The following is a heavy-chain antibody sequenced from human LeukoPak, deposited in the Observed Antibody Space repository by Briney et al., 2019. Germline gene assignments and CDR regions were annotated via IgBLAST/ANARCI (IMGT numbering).Heavy chain of an antibody. Sequence: TSETESLTCAVYGASFSDYYWTWVRQPPGKGLEWIGEINHSGSTNYNPSLKSRVTMSVDSSKNQFSLKVNSVTAADTAVYYCARHGAYYGSGSYSYWGQGTLVTVSS. CDR2: INHSGST. D-gene: IGHD3-10*01. CDR1: GASFSDYY. CDR3: ARHGAYYGSGSYSY. V-gene: IGHV4-34*01. J-gene: IGHJ4*02.